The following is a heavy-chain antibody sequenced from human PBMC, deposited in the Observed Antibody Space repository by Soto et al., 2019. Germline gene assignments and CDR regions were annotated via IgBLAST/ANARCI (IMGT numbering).Heavy chain of an antibody. CDR1: GYTFTSYG. V-gene: IGHV1-18*04. CDR2: ISAYNGNT. CDR3: ARRQHYYDSSGYSNWFDP. Sequence: ASVKVSCKASGYTFTSYGISWVRQAPGQGLEWMGWISAYNGNTNYAQKLQGRVTMTTDTSTSTAYMELRSLRSDDTAVYYCARRQHYYDSSGYSNWFDPWGQGTLVTAPQ. D-gene: IGHD3-22*01. J-gene: IGHJ5*02.